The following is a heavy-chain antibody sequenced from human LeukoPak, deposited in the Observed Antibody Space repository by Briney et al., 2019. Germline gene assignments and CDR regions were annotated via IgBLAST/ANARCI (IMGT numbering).Heavy chain of an antibody. D-gene: IGHD5-24*01. CDR3: ARGDGYNGFDY. CDR1: GFTFSSYS. J-gene: IGHJ4*02. Sequence: PGGSLRLSCAASGFTFSSYSMNWVRQAPGKGLEWVSYISSSSSTIYYADSVKGRFTISRDNAKNSLYLQMNSLRAEDTAVYYCARGDGYNGFDYWGQGTLVTVSS. CDR2: ISSSSSTI. V-gene: IGHV3-48*01.